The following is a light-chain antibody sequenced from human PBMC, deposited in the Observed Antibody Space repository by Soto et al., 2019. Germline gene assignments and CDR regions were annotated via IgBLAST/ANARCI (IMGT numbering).Light chain of an antibody. CDR3: QSYDSSLSFWV. V-gene: IGLV1-40*01. CDR1: SSNIGAGYD. J-gene: IGLJ3*02. CDR2: GNS. Sequence: QSVLTQPPSVSEAPGQRVTISCTGSSSNIGAGYDVHWYQQLPGTAPKLLIYGNSNRPSGVPDRFSGSKSGTSASLAITGLQAEDEADYYCQSYDSSLSFWVFGGGTKLTVL.